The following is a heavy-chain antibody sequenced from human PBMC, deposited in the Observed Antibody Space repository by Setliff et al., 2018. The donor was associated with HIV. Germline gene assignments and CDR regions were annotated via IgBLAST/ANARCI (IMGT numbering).Heavy chain of an antibody. CDR1: GGSISSYY. Sequence: SETLSLTCTVSGGSISSYYWSWIRQSPGKGLEWIGYTYTSGSTNYNHNPSLQSRVTMSTDTSNNQFSLKLSSVTAADTAVYYCVKVGPSYYYDSTGYSPDAFDTWGHGTKVTVSS. V-gene: IGHV4-4*09. D-gene: IGHD3-22*01. J-gene: IGHJ3*02. CDR2: TYTSGST. CDR3: VKVGPSYYYDSTGYSPDAFDT.